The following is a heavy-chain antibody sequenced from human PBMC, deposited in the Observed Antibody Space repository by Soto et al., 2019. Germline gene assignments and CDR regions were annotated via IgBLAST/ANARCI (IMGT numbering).Heavy chain of an antibody. Sequence: ASVKVSCKASGYTFTSYGIRWVRQAPGQGLEWMGWISAYHGNTNYVQKLQVRVTMTTDTSTSTAYMELRSLRSDDTAVYYCARASTTYYYDSSGSYPFDYWGQGTQVTVSS. J-gene: IGHJ4*02. D-gene: IGHD3-22*01. CDR2: ISAYHGNT. CDR1: GYTFTSYG. V-gene: IGHV1-18*04. CDR3: ARASTTYYYDSSGSYPFDY.